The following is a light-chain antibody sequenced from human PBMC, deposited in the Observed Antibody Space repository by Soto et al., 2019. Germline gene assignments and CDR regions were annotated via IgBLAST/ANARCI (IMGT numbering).Light chain of an antibody. CDR2: DAS. CDR3: QQRSNWPPIP. Sequence: IGWTQSPSTLSSFPGDRVTLSCSASQAVNTRLAWYQQRPGQAPRLLIYDASHRAAGIPARFSGSGFGTDFTLTISSLEPEDAAVYYCQQRSNWPPIPVGQVGRPAIK. J-gene: IGKJ5*01. V-gene: IGKV3-11*01. CDR1: QAVNTR.